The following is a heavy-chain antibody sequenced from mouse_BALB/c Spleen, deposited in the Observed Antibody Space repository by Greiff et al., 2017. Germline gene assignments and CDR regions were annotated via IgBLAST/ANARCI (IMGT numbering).Heavy chain of an antibody. CDR1: GFTFSNYW. CDR3: TSYYGSGAMDY. V-gene: IGHV6-6*02. Sequence: EVKLEESGGGLVQPGGSMKLSCVASGFTFSNYWMNWVRQSPEKGLEWVAEIRLKSNNYATHYAESVKGRFTISRDDSKSSVYLQMNNLRAEDTGIYYCTSYYGSGAMDYWGQGTSVTVSS. J-gene: IGHJ4*01. CDR2: IRLKSNNYAT. D-gene: IGHD1-1*01.